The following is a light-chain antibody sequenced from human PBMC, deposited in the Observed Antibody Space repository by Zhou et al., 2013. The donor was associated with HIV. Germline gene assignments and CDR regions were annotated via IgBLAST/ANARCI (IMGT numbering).Light chain of an antibody. V-gene: IGKV1-5*03. CDR1: ESIGQW. CDR2: KAS. CDR3: QQYNTHSST. J-gene: IGKJ1*01. Sequence: DILLTQSPLALSVYIGDRVTITCRANESIGQWLAWYQQKPGKAPKVVIYKASTLESGVPSRFSGRGSGTDFTLTVNNLQPEDLATYYCQQYNTHSSTFGPGTKVEI.